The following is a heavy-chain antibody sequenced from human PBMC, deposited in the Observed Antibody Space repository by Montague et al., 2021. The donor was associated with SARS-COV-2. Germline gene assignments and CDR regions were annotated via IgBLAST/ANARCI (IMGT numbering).Heavy chain of an antibody. D-gene: IGHD3-10*01. J-gene: IGHJ4*03. CDR1: GGSISSYY. Sequence: SETLSLTCTVSGGSISSYYWNWIRQPPGKGLEWIGYIYYSGRTNYNPSLKSRVTISVDTSKNQFSLKLSAVTAADTAVYYCARVGGRGSRYYFDFWGQGSLVTVSS. CDR3: ARVGGRGSRYYFDF. CDR2: IYYSGRT. V-gene: IGHV4-59*01.